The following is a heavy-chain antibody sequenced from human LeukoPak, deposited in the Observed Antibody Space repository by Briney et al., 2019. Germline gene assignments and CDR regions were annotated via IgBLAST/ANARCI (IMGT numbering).Heavy chain of an antibody. CDR1: GGSISSDSYY. V-gene: IGHV4-39*01. CDR3: ARRRSYFDY. D-gene: IGHD3-10*01. CDR2: IYYSGTT. Sequence: SETLSLTCTVSGGSISSDSYYWDWIRQPPGKGLEWIASIYYSGTTYYNPSLQSRVTISVDTSKNQFSLKLSSVTAADTAVYYCARRRSYFDYWGQGTLVTVSS. J-gene: IGHJ4*02.